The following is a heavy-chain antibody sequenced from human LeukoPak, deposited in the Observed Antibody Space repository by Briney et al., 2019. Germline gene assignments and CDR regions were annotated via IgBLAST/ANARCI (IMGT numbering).Heavy chain of an antibody. D-gene: IGHD3-22*01. V-gene: IGHV4-59*01. Sequence: SETLSLTCTVSGGSISSYYWSWIRQPPGKGLEWIGYIYYSGSTNYNPSLKSRVTISVDTSKNQFSLKLSSVTAADTAVYYCARGWDSSGYHFDYWGQGTLVTVSS. CDR2: IYYSGST. CDR3: ARGWDSSGYHFDY. CDR1: GGSISSYY. J-gene: IGHJ4*02.